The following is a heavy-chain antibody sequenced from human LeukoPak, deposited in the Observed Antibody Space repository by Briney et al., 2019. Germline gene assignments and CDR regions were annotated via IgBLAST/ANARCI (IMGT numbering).Heavy chain of an antibody. D-gene: IGHD6-19*01. CDR1: AFTFSSYG. Sequence: GSLRLSCAASAFTFSSYGMHWVRQAPGKGLEWVAYIQYDRTNEQYAHSVKGRFRISRDNSNNILYLQMNSLRTEDTAVYYCARSPYSSGWFFDYWGQGTLVTVSS. CDR3: ARSPYSSGWFFDY. CDR2: IQYDRTNE. J-gene: IGHJ4*02. V-gene: IGHV3-30*02.